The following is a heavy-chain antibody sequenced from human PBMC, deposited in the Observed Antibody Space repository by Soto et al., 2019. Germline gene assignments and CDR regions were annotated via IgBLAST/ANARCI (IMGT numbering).Heavy chain of an antibody. Sequence: ASVKVSCKASGYTITGYYMHWVRQAPGQGLEWMGWINPNSGGTNYAQKFQGWVTMTRDTSISTAYMELSRLRSDDTAVYYCGREGGDDAFDIWGQGKMVTVSS. CDR2: INPNSGGT. V-gene: IGHV1-2*04. CDR1: GYTITGYY. J-gene: IGHJ3*02. D-gene: IGHD3-16*01. CDR3: GREGGDDAFDI.